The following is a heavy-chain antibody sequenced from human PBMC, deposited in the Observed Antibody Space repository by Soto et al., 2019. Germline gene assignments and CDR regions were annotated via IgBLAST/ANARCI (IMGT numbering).Heavy chain of an antibody. CDR3: ARDARVEDGMDV. Sequence: GGSLRLSCAASGFTFSSYSMNWVRQAPGKGLEWVSSISSSISYIYYADSVKGRFTISRDNAKNSLYLQMNSLRAEDTAVYYCARDARVEDGMDVWGQGTRVTVSS. J-gene: IGHJ6*02. CDR1: GFTFSSYS. CDR2: ISSSISYI. D-gene: IGHD3-3*01. V-gene: IGHV3-21*01.